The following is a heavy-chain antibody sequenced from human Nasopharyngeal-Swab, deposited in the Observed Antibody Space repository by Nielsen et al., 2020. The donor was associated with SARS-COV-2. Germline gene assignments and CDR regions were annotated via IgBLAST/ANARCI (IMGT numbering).Heavy chain of an antibody. Sequence: GGSLRLSCAASGFLFLPSFLPWVREETGKGLEWVANMNPDGDKIYYADSVKGRFTMSRDNAENSLYLQMNSLRAEDTAVYYCARDKAYSTYDYWGQGTLVTVSS. V-gene: IGHV3-7*03. CDR3: ARDKAYSTYDY. D-gene: IGHD4-11*01. CDR1: GFLFLPSF. J-gene: IGHJ4*02. CDR2: MNPDGDKI.